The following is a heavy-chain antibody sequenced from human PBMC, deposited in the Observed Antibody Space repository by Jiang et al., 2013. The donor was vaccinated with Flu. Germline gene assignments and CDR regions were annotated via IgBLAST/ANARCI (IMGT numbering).Heavy chain of an antibody. CDR2: IYYNGST. J-gene: IGHJ6*01. D-gene: IGHD3-9*01. CDR1: GGSISSYY. CDR3: ARVGDILTGYYSQYYYYG. Sequence: GSGLVKPSETLSLTCTVSGGSISSYYWSWIRQPPGKGLEWIGYIYYNGSTNYNPSLKSRVTISVDTSKNQFSLKLSSVTAADTAVYYCARVGDILTGYYSQYYYYG. V-gene: IGHV4-59*01.